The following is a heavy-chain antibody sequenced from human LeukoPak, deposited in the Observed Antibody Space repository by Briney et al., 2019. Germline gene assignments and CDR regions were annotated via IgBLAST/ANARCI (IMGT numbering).Heavy chain of an antibody. CDR3: ARRTGYYRFDP. CDR1: GYSFTNYW. CDR2: IWPGDSDT. J-gene: IGHJ5*02. Sequence: GEFLKISCKGSGYSFTNYWIGWVRQMPGKGLEWMGIIWPGDSDTRYSPSFQGQVTISADKSISTAYLQWSSLKASDTAMYYCARRTGYYRFDPWGQGTLVTVSS. V-gene: IGHV5-51*01. D-gene: IGHD3/OR15-3a*01.